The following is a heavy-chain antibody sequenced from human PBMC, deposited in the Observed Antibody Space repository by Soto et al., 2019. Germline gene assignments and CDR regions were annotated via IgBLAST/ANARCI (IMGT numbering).Heavy chain of an antibody. CDR3: ARDQGAFYYGSDYYYGMDV. Sequence: ASVKVSCKASGYTFTSYYMHWVRQAPGQGLEWMGIINPSGGSTSYAQKFQGRVTMTRDTSTSTVYMELSSLRSEDTAVYYCARDQGAFYYGSDYYYGMDVWGQGTTVTSP. J-gene: IGHJ6*02. D-gene: IGHD3-10*01. V-gene: IGHV1-46*01. CDR2: INPSGGST. CDR1: GYTFTSYY.